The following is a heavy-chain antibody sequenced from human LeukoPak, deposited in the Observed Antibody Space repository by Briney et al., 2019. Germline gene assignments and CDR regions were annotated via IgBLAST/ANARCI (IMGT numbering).Heavy chain of an antibody. CDR1: GFTFSSYG. V-gene: IGHV3-30*02. Sequence: GGSLRLSCAASGFTFSSYGMHWVRQSPGMGLEWVAFIRYDGSNKYYADSVKGRFTISRDNSKNTLFLVMNSLRAEDTAVYYCAKDLVVAGMGFFDYWGQGTLVTVSS. D-gene: IGHD6-19*01. CDR2: IRYDGSNK. CDR3: AKDLVVAGMGFFDY. J-gene: IGHJ4*02.